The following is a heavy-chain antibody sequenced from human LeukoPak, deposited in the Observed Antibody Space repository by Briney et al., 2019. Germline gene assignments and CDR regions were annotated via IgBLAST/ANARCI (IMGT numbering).Heavy chain of an antibody. CDR3: ARDFSPRYSSGWTSFDY. J-gene: IGHJ4*02. V-gene: IGHV1-2*02. CDR2: INPNGGAT. D-gene: IGHD6-19*01. Sequence: ASVKVSCKASEYTFIGYYMHWVRQAHGQGPEWMGWINPNGGATNYAQKFQGRVTMTRDTSISTAYMELSRLRSDDTAVYYCARDFSPRYSSGWTSFDYWGQGALVTVSS. CDR1: EYTFIGYY.